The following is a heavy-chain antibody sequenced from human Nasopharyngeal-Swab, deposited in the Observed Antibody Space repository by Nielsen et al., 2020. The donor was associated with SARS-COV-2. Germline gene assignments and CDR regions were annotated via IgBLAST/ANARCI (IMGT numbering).Heavy chain of an antibody. J-gene: IGHJ4*02. D-gene: IGHD1-20*01. CDR2: IIPIFGTA. CDR3: ARVDPYNWNESHFDY. V-gene: IGHV1-69*01. Sequence: WVRQAAGQGLEWMGGIIPIFGTANYAQKFQGRVTITADESTSTAYMELRSLRSDDTAVYYCARVDPYNWNESHFDYWGQGTLVTVSS.